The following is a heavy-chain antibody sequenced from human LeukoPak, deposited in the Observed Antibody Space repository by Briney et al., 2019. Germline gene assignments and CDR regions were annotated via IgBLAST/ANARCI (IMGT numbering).Heavy chain of an antibody. D-gene: IGHD6-19*01. CDR1: GFTFSSYG. V-gene: IGHV3-33*01. Sequence: GRSLRLSCAASGFTFSSYGMHWVRQAPGKGLEWVAVIWYDGSNKYYADSVKGRFTISRDNSKNTLYLRMNSLRAEDTAVYYCARDSLDSSGWYYFDYWGQGTLVTVSS. CDR2: IWYDGSNK. CDR3: ARDSLDSSGWYYFDY. J-gene: IGHJ4*02.